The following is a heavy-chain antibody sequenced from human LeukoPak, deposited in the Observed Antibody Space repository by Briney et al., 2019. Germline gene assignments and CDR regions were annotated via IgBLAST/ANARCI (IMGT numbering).Heavy chain of an antibody. Sequence: GGSLGLSCAASGFTFSSYSMNWVRQAPGKGLEWVSSISSSSSYIYYADSVKGRFTISRDNAKNSLYLQMNSLRAEDTAVYYCARAGSGYDYDYWGQGTLVTVSS. J-gene: IGHJ4*02. D-gene: IGHD5-12*01. CDR3: ARAGSGYDYDY. CDR1: GFTFSSYS. CDR2: ISSSSSYI. V-gene: IGHV3-21*01.